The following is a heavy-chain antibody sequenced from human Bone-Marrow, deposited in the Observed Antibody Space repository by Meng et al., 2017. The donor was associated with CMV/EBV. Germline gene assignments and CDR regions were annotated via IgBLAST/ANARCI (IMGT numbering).Heavy chain of an antibody. Sequence: GGSLRLSCEASGFTFHDYAMHWVRQAPGKGLEWVSGISWNGGSITYADSVKGRFTLSRDDAKNALHLRMNSLRPEDTALYYCVKDMKMGWGEWFAYFDYWGQGTPVTVSS. V-gene: IGHV3-9*01. J-gene: IGHJ4*02. D-gene: IGHD3-3*01. CDR1: GFTFHDYA. CDR2: ISWNGGSI. CDR3: VKDMKMGWGEWFAYFDY.